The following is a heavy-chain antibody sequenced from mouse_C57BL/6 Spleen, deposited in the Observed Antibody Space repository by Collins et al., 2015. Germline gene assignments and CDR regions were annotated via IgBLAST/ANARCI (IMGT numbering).Heavy chain of an antibody. CDR2: INPDSSTI. D-gene: IGHD1-1*01. Sequence: EVKLLQSGGGLVQPGGSLKLSCAASGIDFSRYYMSWVRRAPGKGLEWIGEINPDSSTINYAPSLKDKFIISRDNARNSLYLQMSKVRSEDTALYYCASSAYYYGSRYWYFDVWGTGTTVTVSS. J-gene: IGHJ1*03. CDR3: ASSAYYYGSRYWYFDV. CDR1: GIDFSRYY. V-gene: IGHV4-1*01.